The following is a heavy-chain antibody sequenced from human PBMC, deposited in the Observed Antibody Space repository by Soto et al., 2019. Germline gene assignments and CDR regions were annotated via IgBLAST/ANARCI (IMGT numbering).Heavy chain of an antibody. Sequence: WETLSLTCSVSGVSITSYYWTWIRHSPGKGLEWIGYVYHTGNTYYNPSLKSRVTISLDTSKNQVSLRLRSVTAADTAVYYCAREQYNWKLWGQGTLVTVSS. CDR2: VYHTGNT. V-gene: IGHV4-59*01. J-gene: IGHJ4*02. CDR1: GVSITSYY. D-gene: IGHD1-20*01. CDR3: AREQYNWKL.